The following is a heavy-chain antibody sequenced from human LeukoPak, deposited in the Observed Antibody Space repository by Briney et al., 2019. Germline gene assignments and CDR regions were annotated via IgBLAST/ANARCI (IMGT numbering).Heavy chain of an antibody. CDR3: ARSLRGYSYGPPFDY. Sequence: SETLSLTCTVSGGSISSYYWSWIRQPPGKGLEWIGYIYYSGGTNYNPSLKSRVTISVDTSKNQFSLKLSSVSAAYTAGYYCARSLRGYSYGPPFDYWGQGTLVTVSS. J-gene: IGHJ4*02. V-gene: IGHV4-59*01. CDR2: IYYSGGT. D-gene: IGHD5-18*01. CDR1: GGSISSYY.